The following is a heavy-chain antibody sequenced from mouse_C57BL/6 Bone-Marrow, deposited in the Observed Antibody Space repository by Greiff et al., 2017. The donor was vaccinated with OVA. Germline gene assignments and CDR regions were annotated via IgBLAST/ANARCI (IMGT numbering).Heavy chain of an antibody. Sequence: VKLQQSGAELARPGASVKLSCKASGYTFTSYGISWVKQRTGQGLEWIGEIYPRSGNTYYNEKFKGKATLTADKSSSTAYMELRSLTSEDSAVYFCARNVFAYWGQGTLVTVSA. V-gene: IGHV1-81*01. CDR1: GYTFTSYG. CDR2: IYPRSGNT. J-gene: IGHJ3*01. CDR3: ARNVFAY.